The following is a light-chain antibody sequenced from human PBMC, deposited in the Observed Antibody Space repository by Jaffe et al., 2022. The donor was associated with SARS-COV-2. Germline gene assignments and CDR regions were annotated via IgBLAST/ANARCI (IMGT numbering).Light chain of an antibody. Sequence: SSELTQDPAVSVALGQTVRITCQGDSLRNYYASWYQQRPGQAPVLLIYAKDKRPSGIPDRFSGSSSGNTASLTITGAQAEDEADYYCNSRDTSGHRQFYVFGTGTKVTVL. CDR3: NSRDTSGHRQFYV. CDR1: SLRNYY. CDR2: AKD. V-gene: IGLV3-19*01. J-gene: IGLJ1*01.